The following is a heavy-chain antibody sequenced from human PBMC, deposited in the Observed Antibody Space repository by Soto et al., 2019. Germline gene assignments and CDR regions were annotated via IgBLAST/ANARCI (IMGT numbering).Heavy chain of an antibody. D-gene: IGHD2-15*01. CDR1: GYTLTELS. Sequence: ASVKVSCKVSGYTLTELSMHWVRQAPGKGLEWMGGFDPEDGETIYAQKFQGRVTMTEDTSTDTAYMELSSLRSEDTAVYYCATDPIGAAATKVDYWGQGTLVTVSS. J-gene: IGHJ4*02. CDR3: ATDPIGAAATKVDY. CDR2: FDPEDGET. V-gene: IGHV1-24*01.